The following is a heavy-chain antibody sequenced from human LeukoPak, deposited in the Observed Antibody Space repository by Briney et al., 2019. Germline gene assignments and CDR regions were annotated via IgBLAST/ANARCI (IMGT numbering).Heavy chain of an antibody. CDR2: ISYDGSNK. Sequence: GRSLRLSCAASGFTFSSYGMHWVRQAPGKGLEWVAVISYDGSNKYYADSVKGRFTISRDNSKNTLYPQMNSLRAEDTAVYYCAKAMVRGVISPFDYWGQGTLVTVSS. CDR3: AKAMVRGVISPFDY. V-gene: IGHV3-30*18. J-gene: IGHJ4*02. D-gene: IGHD3-10*01. CDR1: GFTFSSYG.